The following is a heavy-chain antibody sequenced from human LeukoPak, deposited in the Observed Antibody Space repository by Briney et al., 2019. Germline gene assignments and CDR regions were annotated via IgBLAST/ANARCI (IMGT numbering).Heavy chain of an antibody. CDR3: ARGYQYPSGWYYFDY. V-gene: IGHV3-53*01. D-gene: IGHD6-19*01. CDR2: IYSGGTT. J-gene: IGHJ4*02. Sequence: GGSLRLSCVASGFTVSRNYINWVRQAPGRGLEWASVIYSGGTTYYPEPVKGRFTASRDNSKNTVYLQMNRLRAEDTAVYYCARGYQYPSGWYYFDYWSQGTLVTVSS. CDR1: GFTVSRNY.